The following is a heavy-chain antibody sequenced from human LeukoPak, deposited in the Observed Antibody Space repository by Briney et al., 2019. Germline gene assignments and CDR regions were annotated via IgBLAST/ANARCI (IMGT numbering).Heavy chain of an antibody. V-gene: IGHV3-73*01. D-gene: IGHD3-10*01. CDR1: GFTFSGSA. CDR2: IRSKANSYAT. CDR3: TRLYYYGSGSPDY. J-gene: IGHJ4*02. Sequence: GGSLRLSCVASGFTFSGSAMHWVRQASGKGLEWVGRIRSKANSYATAYAASVKGRFTISRDDSKNTAYLQMNSLKTEDTAVYYCTRLYYYGSGSPDYWGQGTLVTVSS.